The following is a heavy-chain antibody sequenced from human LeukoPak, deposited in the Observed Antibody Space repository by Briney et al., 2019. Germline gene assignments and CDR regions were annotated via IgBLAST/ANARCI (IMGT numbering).Heavy chain of an antibody. CDR3: AKDETFSGVNYFDY. D-gene: IGHD3-3*01. V-gene: IGHV3-23*01. CDR1: GFTFTNYA. J-gene: IGHJ4*02. Sequence: GGSLRLSCAASGFTFTNYAMSWVRQAPGEGLEWVSGILGSGGGAFYADSVKGRFTISRDNSKNTVFLQMNSLRAEDTAVYYCAKDETFSGVNYFDYWGQGALVTVSS. CDR2: ILGSGGGA.